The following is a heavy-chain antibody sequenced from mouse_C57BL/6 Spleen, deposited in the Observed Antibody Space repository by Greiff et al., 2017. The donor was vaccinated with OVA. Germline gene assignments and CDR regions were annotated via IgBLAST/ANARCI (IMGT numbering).Heavy chain of an antibody. CDR1: GFTFSSYA. Sequence: EVKVVESGGGLVKPGGSLKLSCAASGFTFSSYAMSWARQTPEKRLEWVATISDGGSYTYYPDNVKGRFTISRDTAKNNLYLQMSHRKSEDTAMYYCERDTTVVASYYAMDYWGQGTSVTVSS. J-gene: IGHJ4*01. CDR3: ERDTTVVASYYAMDY. V-gene: IGHV5-4*01. CDR2: ISDGGSYT. D-gene: IGHD1-1*01.